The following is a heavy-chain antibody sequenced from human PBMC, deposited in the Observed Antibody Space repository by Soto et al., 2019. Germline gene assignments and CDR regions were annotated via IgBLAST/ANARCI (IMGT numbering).Heavy chain of an antibody. Sequence: QVQLVESGGGVVQPGRSLRLSCAASGFTFSSYAMHWVRQAPGKGLEWVAVISYDGSNKYYADSVKGRFTISRDNSKNTLYLQMNSLRAEDTAVYYCARGTARPSGIAAAGTRLDYWGQGTLVTVSS. D-gene: IGHD6-13*01. V-gene: IGHV3-30-3*01. J-gene: IGHJ4*02. CDR3: ARGTARPSGIAAAGTRLDY. CDR1: GFTFSSYA. CDR2: ISYDGSNK.